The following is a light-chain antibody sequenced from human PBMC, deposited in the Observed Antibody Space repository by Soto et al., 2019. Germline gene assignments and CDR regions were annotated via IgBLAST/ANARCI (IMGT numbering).Light chain of an antibody. CDR3: GSYCSSNTGV. V-gene: IGLV2-14*01. CDR2: AVS. Sequence: QSVLTQPASVSGSPGQSITISCTGTNSDDGIYNSVSWYQHHPGKAPKLMICAVSNRPSGVAIRFCGSTSGTTASLSSSGMQADDEADYYCGSYCSSNTGVVGAGTKVTVL. CDR1: NSDDGIYNS. J-gene: IGLJ1*01.